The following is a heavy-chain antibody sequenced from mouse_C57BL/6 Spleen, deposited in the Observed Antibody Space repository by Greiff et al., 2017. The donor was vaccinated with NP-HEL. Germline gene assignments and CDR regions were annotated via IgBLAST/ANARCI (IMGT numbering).Heavy chain of an antibody. V-gene: IGHV5-16*01. CDR3: ARVLLRSMAY. J-gene: IGHJ4*01. CDR1: GFTFSDYY. Sequence: EVMLVESEGGLVQPGSSMKLSCTASGFTFSDYYMAWVRQVPEKGLEWVANINYDGSSTYYLDSLKSRFIISRDNAKNILYLQMSSLTSEDTATYYCARVLLRSMAYWGQGTSVTVSS. CDR2: INYDGSST. D-gene: IGHD1-1*01.